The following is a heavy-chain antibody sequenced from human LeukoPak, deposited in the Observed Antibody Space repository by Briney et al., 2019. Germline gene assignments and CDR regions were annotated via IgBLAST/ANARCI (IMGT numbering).Heavy chain of an antibody. D-gene: IGHD3-9*01. J-gene: IGHJ4*02. CDR2: IRYDGSNK. Sequence: GGSLRLSCAASGFTFSSYGMHWVRQAPGKGLEWVAFIRYDGSNKYYADSVKGRFTISRDNSKNTLYLQMNSLRAGDTAVYYCAKEDYDILTGSAFDYWGQGTLVTVSS. V-gene: IGHV3-30*02. CDR3: AKEDYDILTGSAFDY. CDR1: GFTFSSYG.